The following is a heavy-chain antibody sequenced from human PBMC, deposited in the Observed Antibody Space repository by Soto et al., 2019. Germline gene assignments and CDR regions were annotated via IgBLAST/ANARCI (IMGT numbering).Heavy chain of an antibody. J-gene: IGHJ6*02. CDR1: GFTVSSHY. CDR2: IYSGGST. D-gene: IGHD3-3*01. Sequence: EVQLVESGGGLIQPGGSLRLSCAASGFTVSSHYMSWVRQAPGKGLEWVSVIYSGGSTYYADSVKGRFTISRDNSKNTLYLQMNSLRAEDTAVYYCARDHAPHDDFPVWGQGTTVTVSS. CDR3: ARDHAPHDDFPV. V-gene: IGHV3-53*01.